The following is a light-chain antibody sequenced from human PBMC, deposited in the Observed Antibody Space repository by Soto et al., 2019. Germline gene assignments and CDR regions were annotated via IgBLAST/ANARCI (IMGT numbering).Light chain of an antibody. V-gene: IGLV2-14*01. CDR3: SSYTSSSTPYV. J-gene: IGLJ1*01. Sequence: QSALTQPASVSGSPGQSITISCTGTSSDVGGYNYVSWYQQHPGKAPKLMIYEVSNRPSGVSNRFSGSKSGNTASLTISGRPAEDEADYYCSSYTSSSTPYVFGTGTKLTVL. CDR1: SSDVGGYNY. CDR2: EVS.